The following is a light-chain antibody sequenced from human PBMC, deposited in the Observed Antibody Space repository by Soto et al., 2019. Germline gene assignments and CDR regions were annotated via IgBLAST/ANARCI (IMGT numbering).Light chain of an antibody. V-gene: IGLV2-11*01. CDR2: DVS. J-gene: IGLJ1*01. CDR3: CSSAGTYTYV. CDR1: NSNLGDYNY. Sequence: QSALTQPRSVSGSPGQSVAISCTGTNSNLGDYNYVSWYQQHPGKAPKLMISDVSKRPSGVPDRFSGSKSGNTASLTISGIQAEDEADYYCCSSAGTYTYVFGTGTKLTVL.